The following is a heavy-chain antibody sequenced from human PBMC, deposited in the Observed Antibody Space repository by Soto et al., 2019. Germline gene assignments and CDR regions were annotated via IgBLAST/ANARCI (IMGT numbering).Heavy chain of an antibody. Sequence: EVQLVESGGGLVKPGGSLRLSCAASGFTFSNAWMSWVRQAPGKGLAWVGRIKSKTDGGTTDYAAPVKGRFTISRDDSKNTLYLQMNSLKTEDTAVYYCTTEVTGGYCSGGSCYRDVWGKGTTVTVSS. CDR1: GFTFSNAW. J-gene: IGHJ6*04. CDR2: IKSKTDGGTT. D-gene: IGHD2-15*01. V-gene: IGHV3-15*01. CDR3: TTEVTGGYCSGGSCYRDV.